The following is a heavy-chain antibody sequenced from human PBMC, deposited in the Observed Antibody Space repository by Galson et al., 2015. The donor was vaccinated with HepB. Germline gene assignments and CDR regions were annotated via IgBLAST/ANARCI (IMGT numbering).Heavy chain of an antibody. J-gene: IGHJ6*02. Sequence: SLRLSCAASGFTLSSYGMHWVRQAPGQGLEWVAVISYDGGNKYYGDSVKGRFTISRDNSQNTLHLQMNSLRAEDSAVYYCAKEWMRSGSYIQSFYHYGMPVWGHGTTVTVSS. CDR3: AKEWMRSGSYIQSFYHYGMPV. CDR2: ISYDGGNK. V-gene: IGHV3-30*18. CDR1: GFTLSSYG. D-gene: IGHD1-26*01.